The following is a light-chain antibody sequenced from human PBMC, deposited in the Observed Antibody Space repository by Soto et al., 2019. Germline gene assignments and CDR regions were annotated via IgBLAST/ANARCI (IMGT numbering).Light chain of an antibody. CDR3: QQYNNWPRT. V-gene: IGKV3-15*01. CDR1: QSVGSY. Sequence: EVVMTQSPATQYVSPGERATLSCRASQSVGSYLAWYQQKPGQAPRLLIYGASTRAAGISPRFSGGGSGTEFTLTISSLQSEDFAVYYCQQYNNWPRTFGQGTKVGIK. J-gene: IGKJ1*01. CDR2: GAS.